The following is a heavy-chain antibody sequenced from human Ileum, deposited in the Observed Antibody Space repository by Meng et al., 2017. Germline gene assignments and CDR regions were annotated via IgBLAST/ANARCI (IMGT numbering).Heavy chain of an antibody. D-gene: IGHD3-10*01. CDR3: ARDHAWFGQLIRPFDV. J-gene: IGHJ3*01. CDR1: GGSISGHY. Sequence: SETLSLTCTVSGGSISGHYWSWIRQPAGRGLEWIGRIYTNGGTNYNPSLKSRVTVSLDTTRSQFSLHLTSVTAADTAVYYCARDHAWFGQLIRPFDVWGQGTLVTGSS. V-gene: IGHV4-4*07. CDR2: IYTNGGT.